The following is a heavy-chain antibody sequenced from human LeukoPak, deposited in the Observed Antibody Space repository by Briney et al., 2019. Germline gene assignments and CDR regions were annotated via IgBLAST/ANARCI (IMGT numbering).Heavy chain of an antibody. CDR1: GGSFSGYY. V-gene: IGHV4-34*01. CDR3: ARSRLNCSDGSCYSFDY. D-gene: IGHD2-15*01. J-gene: IGHJ4*02. Sequence: SETLSLTCAVYGGSFSGYYWSWIRQPPGKGLEWIGEINHSGSTNYNPSLKSRVTISVDTSKNQFSLKLSSVTAADTAVYYCARSRLNCSDGSCYSFDYWGQGTLVTVSS. CDR2: INHSGST.